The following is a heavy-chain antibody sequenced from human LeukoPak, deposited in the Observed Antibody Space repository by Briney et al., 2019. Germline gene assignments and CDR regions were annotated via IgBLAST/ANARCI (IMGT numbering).Heavy chain of an antibody. CDR2: IYYTGST. Sequence: PSETLSLTCTVSGGSISSYYWSWIRQPPGKGLEWIGYIYYTGSTNYIPSLKSRVTMSVDTSKNQFSLKLGSVTAADTAVYYCARRTILGILDYWGQGTLVTVSS. CDR3: ARRTILGILDY. D-gene: IGHD3-3*01. CDR1: GGSISSYY. J-gene: IGHJ4*02. V-gene: IGHV4-59*08.